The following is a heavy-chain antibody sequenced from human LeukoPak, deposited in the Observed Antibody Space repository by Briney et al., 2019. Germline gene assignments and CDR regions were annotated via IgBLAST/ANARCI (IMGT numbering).Heavy chain of an antibody. CDR1: GGTFSSYA. Sequence: SVKVSCKASGGTFSSYAISWVRQAPGQGLEWMGGIIPIFGTANYAQKFQGRVTITTDESTSTAYMELSSLRSEDTAVYYCARTRIVGATDYYYMDVWGKGITVTVSS. CDR2: IIPIFGTA. J-gene: IGHJ6*03. V-gene: IGHV1-69*05. D-gene: IGHD1-26*01. CDR3: ARTRIVGATDYYYMDV.